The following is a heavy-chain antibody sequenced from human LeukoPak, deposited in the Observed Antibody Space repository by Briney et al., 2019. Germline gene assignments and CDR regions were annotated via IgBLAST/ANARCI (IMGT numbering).Heavy chain of an antibody. CDR3: ARDAVTKEMIFDY. D-gene: IGHD4-17*01. J-gene: IGHJ4*02. V-gene: IGHV1-2*02. Sequence: ASVKVSCKASGYTFTGYYMHWVRQAPGQGLEWMGWINPNSGGTNYAQKFQGRVTMTRDTSISTAYMELSRLRSDDTAVYYCARDAVTKEMIFDYWGQGTLVTVSS. CDR1: GYTFTGYY. CDR2: INPNSGGT.